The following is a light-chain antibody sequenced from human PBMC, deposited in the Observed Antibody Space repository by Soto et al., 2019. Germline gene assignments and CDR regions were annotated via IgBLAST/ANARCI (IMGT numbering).Light chain of an antibody. CDR2: QDS. V-gene: IGLV3-1*01. CDR3: QASYGSTRVV. CDR1: KLGDKY. J-gene: IGLJ2*01. Sequence: SYELTQPPSVSVSPGQTASITCSGDKLGDKYACWYQQKPGQSPVLVIYQDSKRPSGIPERFSGSNSGNTATLTISGTQAMDEADYYFQASYGSTRVVFGGGTKLTVL.